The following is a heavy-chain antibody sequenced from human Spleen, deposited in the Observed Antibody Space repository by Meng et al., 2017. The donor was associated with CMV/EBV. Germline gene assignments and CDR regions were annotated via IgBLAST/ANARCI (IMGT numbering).Heavy chain of an antibody. Sequence: SVKVSCKASGGTFSSYAISWVRQAPGQGLEWMGGIIPILGIANYAQKFQGRVTITADKSTSTAYMELSSLRSEDTAVYYCARVDSDSYYYGMDVWGQGTTVTVSS. J-gene: IGHJ6*02. D-gene: IGHD3-22*01. CDR2: IIPILGIA. CDR1: GGTFSSYA. V-gene: IGHV1-69*10. CDR3: ARVDSDSYYYGMDV.